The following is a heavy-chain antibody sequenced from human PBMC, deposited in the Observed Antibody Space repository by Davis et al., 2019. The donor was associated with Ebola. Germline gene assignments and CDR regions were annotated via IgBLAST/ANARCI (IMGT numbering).Heavy chain of an antibody. Sequence: GESLKISCAASGFTFSSYAMSWVRQAPGKGLEWVSAISGSGGSTYYADSVKGRFTISRDNSKNTLYLQMNSLRAEDTAVYYCANIKVSPWGYSGGKGAVDIWGQGTMVTVSS. V-gene: IGHV3-23*01. J-gene: IGHJ3*02. CDR1: GFTFSSYA. CDR2: ISGSGGST. CDR3: ANIKVSPWGYSGGKGAVDI. D-gene: IGHD5-12*01.